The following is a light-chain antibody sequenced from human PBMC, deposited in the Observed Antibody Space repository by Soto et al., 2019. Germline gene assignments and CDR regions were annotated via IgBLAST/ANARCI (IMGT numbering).Light chain of an antibody. CDR3: YSYAGENLYV. Sequence: QSALTQPASVSASPGQSITIPCTGTSSDVGSYNLVSWFQQHPCKVPKLLLYEGTKRPSGLSDRFSGSKSGNTASLTISGLQAEDEADYYCYSYAGENLYVFGTGTKVTVL. J-gene: IGLJ1*01. CDR2: EGT. V-gene: IGLV2-23*01. CDR1: SSDVGSYNL.